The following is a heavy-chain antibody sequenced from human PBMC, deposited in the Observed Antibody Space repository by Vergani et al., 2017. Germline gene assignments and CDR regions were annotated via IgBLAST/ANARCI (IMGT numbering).Heavy chain of an antibody. J-gene: IGHJ4*02. D-gene: IGHD3-9*01. CDR2: INPNSGGT. CDR1: GYTFTGYY. Sequence: QVQLVQSWAEVKKPGASVKVSCKASGYTFTGYYIHWVRQAPGQGLEWMGWINPNSGGTNYAQKFQGRVTMTRDTSISTAYMELSRLRSDDTAVYYCARDLDYDILTGLWDYWGQGTLVTVSS. V-gene: IGHV1-2*02. CDR3: ARDLDYDILTGLWDY.